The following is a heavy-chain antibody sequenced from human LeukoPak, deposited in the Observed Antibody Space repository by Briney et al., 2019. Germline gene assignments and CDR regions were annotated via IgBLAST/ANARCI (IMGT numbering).Heavy chain of an antibody. D-gene: IGHD2-2*01. Sequence: GGSLRLSCAASGFTFSSYAMHWVRQAPGKGLEYVSAISSNGGSTYYANSVKGRFTISRDNSKNTLYLQMGSLRAEDMAVYYCARGYCSSTSCPPFDPWGQGTLVTVSS. J-gene: IGHJ5*02. CDR2: ISSNGGST. CDR1: GFTFSSYA. CDR3: ARGYCSSTSCPPFDP. V-gene: IGHV3-64*01.